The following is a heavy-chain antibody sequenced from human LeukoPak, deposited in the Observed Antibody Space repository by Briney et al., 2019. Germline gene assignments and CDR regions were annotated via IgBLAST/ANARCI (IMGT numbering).Heavy chain of an antibody. CDR2: ISFDGSEK. Sequence: GGSLRLSCAASGFTFSDYPMNWVRQAPGKGLEWVAVISFDGSEKYFADSVKGRCTISRDNSKNTMYLQMNSLRTEDTAVYYCERDIRIAPTIVVGGAFDIWGQGTMVTVSS. CDR1: GFTFSDYP. CDR3: ERDIRIAPTIVVGGAFDI. J-gene: IGHJ3*02. D-gene: IGHD5-12*01. V-gene: IGHV3-30*01.